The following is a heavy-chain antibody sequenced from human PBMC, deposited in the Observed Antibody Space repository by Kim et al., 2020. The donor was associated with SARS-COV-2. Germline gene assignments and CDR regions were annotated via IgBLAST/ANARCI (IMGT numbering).Heavy chain of an antibody. CDR3: TRPLSGSGRGFDP. V-gene: IGHV3-7*05. CDR1: GFAFNDYW. D-gene: IGHD3-10*01. CDR2: IKHDGSEK. J-gene: IGHJ5*02. Sequence: GGSLRLSCAACGFAFNDYWMTWIRQAPGKGLEWVAGIKHDGSEKLYVDSVKGRFTISRDNAKTSLYLQMNSLRAEDTAVYYCTRPLSGSGRGFDPWGQGTLVTVSS.